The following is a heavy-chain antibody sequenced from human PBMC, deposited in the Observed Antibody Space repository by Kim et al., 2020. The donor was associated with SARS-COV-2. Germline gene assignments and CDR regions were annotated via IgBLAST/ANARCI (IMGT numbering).Heavy chain of an antibody. Sequence: YNPSLKSRVTISVDTSKNQFSLKLSSVTAADTAVYYCARGPIVVVTAFDYWGQGTLVTVSS. CDR3: ARGPIVVVTAFDY. J-gene: IGHJ4*02. V-gene: IGHV4-34*01. D-gene: IGHD2-21*02.